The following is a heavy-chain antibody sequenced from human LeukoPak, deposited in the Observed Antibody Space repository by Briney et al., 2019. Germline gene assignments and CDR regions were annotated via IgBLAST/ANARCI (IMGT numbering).Heavy chain of an antibody. CDR3: ARALWSSSGPYYYGMDV. J-gene: IGHJ6*02. V-gene: IGHV3-73*01. CDR2: IRSKANSYAT. CDR1: GFTFSGSA. D-gene: IGHD6-13*01. Sequence: PGGSLRLSCAASGFTFSGSAMHWVRQASGKGLEWVGRIRSKANSYATAYAASVKGRFTISRDNSKNTLYLQMNSLRAEDTAVYYCARALWSSSGPYYYGMDVWGQGTTVTVSS.